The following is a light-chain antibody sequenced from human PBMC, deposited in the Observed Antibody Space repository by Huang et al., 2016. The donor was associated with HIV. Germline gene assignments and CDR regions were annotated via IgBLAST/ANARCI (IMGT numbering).Light chain of an antibody. CDR2: DAS. Sequence: EIVLTQSPATLSLSPGERATLSCRASQSITKYLPWYKHKPGQAPRLLIYDASTRATCIPGRFSGSGSGTDFTRTISSLEPEDFAVYYCQQRRNWLTFGGGTKVEIK. CDR1: QSITKY. J-gene: IGKJ4*01. CDR3: QQRRNWLT. V-gene: IGKV3-11*01.